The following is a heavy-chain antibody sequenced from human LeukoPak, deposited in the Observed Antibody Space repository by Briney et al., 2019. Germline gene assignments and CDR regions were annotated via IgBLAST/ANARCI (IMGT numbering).Heavy chain of an antibody. V-gene: IGHV3-74*01. D-gene: IGHD2-15*01. J-gene: IGHJ6*03. Sequence: GGSLRLSCAASGFTFSSYWMHWVRQAPGKGLVWVSRINSDGSSTSYADSVKGRFTISRDNAKNTLYLQMNSLRAEDTAVYYRARAKDRGSPYYMDVWGKGTTVTVSS. CDR1: GFTFSSYW. CDR2: INSDGSST. CDR3: ARAKDRGSPYYMDV.